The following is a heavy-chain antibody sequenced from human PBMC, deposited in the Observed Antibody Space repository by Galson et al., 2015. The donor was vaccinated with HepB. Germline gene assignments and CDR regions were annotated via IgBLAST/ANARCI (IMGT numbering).Heavy chain of an antibody. V-gene: IGHV3-23*01. CDR1: GFTLPSYA. J-gene: IGHJ3*02. CDR3: TKGAGCTWYEAFDI. CDR2: PDADT. D-gene: IGHD6-13*01. Sequence: SLRLSCAASGFTLPSYAMSWVRQAPGKGLEWVSTPDADTYYTDSVKGRFTLSRDHTKKTTYLQMNSLSAEDTALYYWTKGAGCTWYEAFDIWGQGTMVTVSS.